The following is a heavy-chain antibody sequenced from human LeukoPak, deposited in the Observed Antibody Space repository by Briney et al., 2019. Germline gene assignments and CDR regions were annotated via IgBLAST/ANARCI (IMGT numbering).Heavy chain of an antibody. D-gene: IGHD5-18*01. CDR1: GFTFNNYA. CDR2: ISANGGST. V-gene: IGHV3-23*01. Sequence: PWGSLRLSCAASGFTFNNYAMSWVRQAPGKGLEWVSGISANGGSTYYADSVKGRFTISRDNSRNTLFLQMNSLTAEDTAVYFCAKGAYCCGYLSEYWGQGALVTVSS. CDR3: AKGAYCCGYLSEY. J-gene: IGHJ4*02.